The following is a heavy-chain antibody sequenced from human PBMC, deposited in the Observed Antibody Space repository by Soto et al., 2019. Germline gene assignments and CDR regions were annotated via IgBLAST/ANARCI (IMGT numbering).Heavy chain of an antibody. J-gene: IGHJ6*02. CDR3: ARDRGYDAHDYYYNAMDV. CDR2: IRGFSPYT. D-gene: IGHD3-10*01. V-gene: IGHV3-21*01. CDR1: GFTFRTYT. Sequence: PGGSLRLSCISSGFTFRTYTMNWVRQAPGKGLEWVSGIRGFSPYTFYAESVKGRFTISRDNAENSVFLQMDSLRAEDTAVYYCARDRGYDAHDYYYNAMDVWGQGTTVTVSS.